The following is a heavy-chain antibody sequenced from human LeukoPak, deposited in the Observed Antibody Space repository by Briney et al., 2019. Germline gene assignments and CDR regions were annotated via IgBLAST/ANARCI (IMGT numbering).Heavy chain of an antibody. J-gene: IGHJ4*02. Sequence: SVKVSCKASGYTFTSYGISWVRQAPGQGLEWMGRIIPILGIANYAQKFQGRVTITADKSTSTAYMELSSLRSEDTAVYYCARGAYDIFIHWGQGTLVTVSS. CDR2: IIPILGIA. CDR3: ARGAYDIFIH. D-gene: IGHD3-9*01. V-gene: IGHV1-69*04. CDR1: GYTFTSYG.